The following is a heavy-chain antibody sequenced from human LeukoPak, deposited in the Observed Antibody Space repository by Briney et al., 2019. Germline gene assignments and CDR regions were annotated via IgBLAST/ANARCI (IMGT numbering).Heavy chain of an antibody. CDR1: GFTFSRYW. V-gene: IGHV3-74*01. Sequence: GGSLRLSCAASGFTFSRYWMNWVRQAPGKGLVWVSRIASDGSSTTYADSVKGRFSISRDNAKNTLYLQMNSQRVEDTAVYYCARGRPHGNDYWGQGTLVTVSS. CDR3: ARGRPHGNDY. J-gene: IGHJ4*02. D-gene: IGHD4-23*01. CDR2: IASDGSST.